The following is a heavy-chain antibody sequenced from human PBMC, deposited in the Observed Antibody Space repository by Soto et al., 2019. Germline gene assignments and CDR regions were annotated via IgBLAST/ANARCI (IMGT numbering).Heavy chain of an antibody. D-gene: IGHD3-22*01. V-gene: IGHV4-31*03. CDR1: GGSISSGGYY. Sequence: PSETLSLTCTVSGGSISSGGYYWSWIRQHPGKGLEWIGYIYHSGTTYYNPSLKSRVTISVDTSKNQFSLKASDTAMYYCARLSTYYYYSSGYYSGWFAFWGQGTLVIGSS. CDR2: IYHSGTT. J-gene: IGHJ5*01. CDR3: ARLSTYYYYSSGYYSGWFAF.